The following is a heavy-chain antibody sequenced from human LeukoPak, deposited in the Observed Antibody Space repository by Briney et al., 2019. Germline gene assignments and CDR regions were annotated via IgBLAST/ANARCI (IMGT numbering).Heavy chain of an antibody. V-gene: IGHV3-23*01. D-gene: IGHD4-17*01. CDR1: GFTFTTSW. J-gene: IGHJ4*02. CDR2: ISGSGGST. Sequence: GGSLRLSCAASGFTFTTSWMHWVRQAPGKGLEWVSAISGSGGSTYYADSVKGRFTISRDNSKNTLYLQTNSLRAEDTAVYYCAKEAPAYTDYGDYRNYWGQGTLVTVSS. CDR3: AKEAPAYTDYGDYRNY.